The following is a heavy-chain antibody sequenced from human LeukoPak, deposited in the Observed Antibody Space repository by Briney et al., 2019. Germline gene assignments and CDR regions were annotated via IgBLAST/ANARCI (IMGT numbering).Heavy chain of an antibody. CDR1: GFTFSSYG. D-gene: IGHD6-19*01. CDR3: ARGLQRGAWFFDH. J-gene: IGHJ5*02. V-gene: IGHV3-30*03. Sequence: PGTSLRLSCEASGFTFSSYGMHWVRQAPGKGLEWVAAISNDGGERFYADSVQGRFTISRDNSKNTLNMQWNSLRIEDTAVYYCARGLQRGAWFFDHWDQGTLVTVSS. CDR2: ISNDGGER.